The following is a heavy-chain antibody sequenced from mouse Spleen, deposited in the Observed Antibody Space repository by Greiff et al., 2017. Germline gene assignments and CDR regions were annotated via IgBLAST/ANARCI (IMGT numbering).Heavy chain of an antibody. CDR3: AREVTTATGYFDY. D-gene: IGHD1-2*01. Sequence: VQLQQSGPVLVKPGASVKMSCKASGYTFTDYYMNWVKQSHGKSLEWIGVINPYNGGTSYNQKFKGKATLTVDKSSSTAYMELNSLTSEDSAVYYCAREVTTATGYFDYWGQGTTLTVSS. CDR1: GYTFTDYY. V-gene: IGHV1-19*01. J-gene: IGHJ2*01. CDR2: INPYNGGT.